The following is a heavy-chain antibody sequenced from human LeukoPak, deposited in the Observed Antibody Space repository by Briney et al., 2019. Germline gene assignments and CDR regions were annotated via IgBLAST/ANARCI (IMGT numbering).Heavy chain of an antibody. CDR3: AIHRLFDS. D-gene: IGHD5-18*01. V-gene: IGHV3-23*01. J-gene: IGHJ4*02. Sequence: GGSLRLSCAASGFTFSSYAMSWVRQAPGKGLEWVSGISASDSSTYYAESVKGRFTISRDNSKNTLFLQMSNLRAEDTAVYYCAIHRLFDSWGQGALVTVPS. CDR1: GFTFSSYA. CDR2: ISASDSST.